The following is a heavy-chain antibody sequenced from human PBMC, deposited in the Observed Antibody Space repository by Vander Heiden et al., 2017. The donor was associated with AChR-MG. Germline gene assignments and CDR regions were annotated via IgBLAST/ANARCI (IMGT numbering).Heavy chain of an antibody. V-gene: IGHV1-2*02. J-gene: IGHJ4*02. Sequence: QVQLVQSGAEVKKPGRSVKVSCKACGSTFTGYYMHWVRQSPGQGLEWMGWINPNSGGTNYAQKFQGRVTMTRDTSISTAYMELSRLRSDDTAVYYCARGWYGSGTEDYWGQGTLVTVSS. CDR3: ARGWYGSGTEDY. D-gene: IGHD3-10*01. CDR2: INPNSGGT. CDR1: GSTFTGYY.